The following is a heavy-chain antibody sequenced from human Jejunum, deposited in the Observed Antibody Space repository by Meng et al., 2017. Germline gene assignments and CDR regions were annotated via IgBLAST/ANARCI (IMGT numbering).Heavy chain of an antibody. CDR1: GFTFSDYT. V-gene: IGHV3-21*02. Sequence: EVQLVESGGGLVKTGGSLRLSCAASGFTFSDYTMTWVRQAPGKGLEWVSYISTSSNYIYYADSLKGRSAVSRDNAENSLYLQIDALRAEDSAVYYCVRNSGWFDVWGQGALVTVSS. CDR2: ISTSSNYI. J-gene: IGHJ5*02. CDR3: VRNSGWFDV. D-gene: IGHD6-19*01.